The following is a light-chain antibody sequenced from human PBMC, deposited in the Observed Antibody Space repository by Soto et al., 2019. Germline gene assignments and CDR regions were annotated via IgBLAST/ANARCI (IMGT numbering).Light chain of an antibody. V-gene: IGLV2-8*01. CDR2: EVN. CDR3: SSYIASNNLRV. Sequence: QSVLAQPPSASGSPGQSVTISCTVTSSDVGAYNYVSWYQQHPGKAPKLILYEVNQRPSGVPDRFSGSKSGNTASLTVSGLQAEDEADYYCSSYIASNNLRVFGTGTKVTVL. J-gene: IGLJ1*01. CDR1: SSDVGAYNY.